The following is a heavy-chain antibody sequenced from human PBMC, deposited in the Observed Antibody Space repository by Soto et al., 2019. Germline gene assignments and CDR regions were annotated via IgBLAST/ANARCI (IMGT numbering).Heavy chain of an antibody. Sequence: GGSLRLSCAASGFTFDDYAMHWVRQAPGKGLEWVSGISWNSGSIGYADSVKGRFTISRDNAKNSLYLQMNSLRAEDTALYYCAKDFDMDVWGKGTTVTVSS. CDR1: GFTFDDYA. CDR2: ISWNSGSI. CDR3: AKDFDMDV. V-gene: IGHV3-9*01. J-gene: IGHJ6*03.